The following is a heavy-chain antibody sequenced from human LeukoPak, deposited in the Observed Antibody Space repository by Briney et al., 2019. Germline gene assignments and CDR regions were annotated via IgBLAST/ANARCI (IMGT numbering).Heavy chain of an antibody. CDR2: IYYSGST. Sequence: SETLSLTCTVSGGSISSSSYYWGWIRQPPGKGLEWIGYIYYSGSTNYNPSLKSRVTISVDTSKNQFSLKLSSVTAADTAVYYCARDRWGYYFDYWGQGTLVTVSS. J-gene: IGHJ4*02. D-gene: IGHD3-16*01. CDR1: GGSISSSSYY. V-gene: IGHV4-61*01. CDR3: ARDRWGYYFDY.